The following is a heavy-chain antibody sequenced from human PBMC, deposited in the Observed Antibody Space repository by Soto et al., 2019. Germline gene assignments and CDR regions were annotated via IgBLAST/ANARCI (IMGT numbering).Heavy chain of an antibody. CDR1: GYTFIGYG. CDR2: ISGYSGDT. V-gene: IGHV1-18*04. D-gene: IGHD1-26*01. Sequence: ASVKVSCKASGYTFIGYGISWVRQAPGQGLEWMGWISGYSGDTRYAQNFQGRVTMTTDASTNTAYMDLRTLRSDDTAVYYCARESGSAAPYYFYYAMDVWGQGTTVTVSS. J-gene: IGHJ6*02. CDR3: ARESGSAAPYYFYYAMDV.